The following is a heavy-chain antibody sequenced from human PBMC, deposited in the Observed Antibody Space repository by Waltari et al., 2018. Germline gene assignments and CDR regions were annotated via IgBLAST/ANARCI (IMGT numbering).Heavy chain of an antibody. V-gene: IGHV4-39*07. J-gene: IGHJ4*02. D-gene: IGHD4-4*01. CDR1: GGSFSSYW. CDR3: ARLYSNYRNFDY. Sequence: QVQLQESGPGLVKPSETLSLTCAVSGGSFSSYWWGWIRQPPGKGLEWIGSIYGSSGSTEYNPSLKSRATISRDTSKNQFSLKLSSVTAADTAVYYCARLYSNYRNFDYWGQGVLVTVSS. CDR2: IYGSSGST.